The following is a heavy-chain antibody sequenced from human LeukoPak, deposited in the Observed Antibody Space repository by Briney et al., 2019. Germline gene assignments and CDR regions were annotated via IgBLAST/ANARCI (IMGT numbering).Heavy chain of an antibody. CDR3: AKSDWFDP. CDR2: FRSDGSST. Sequence: PGGSLRLSCAASGFTLSSGSWMHWVRQVPGKGLVWVSRFRSDGSSTTYADSVKGRFTTSRDNAKNTLYLQMNSLRDDDTAVYYCAKSDWFDPWGQGTLVTVSS. J-gene: IGHJ5*02. V-gene: IGHV3-74*01. CDR1: GFTLSSGSW.